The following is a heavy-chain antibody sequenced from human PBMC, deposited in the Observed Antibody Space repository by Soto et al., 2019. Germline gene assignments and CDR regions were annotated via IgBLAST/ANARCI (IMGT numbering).Heavy chain of an antibody. Sequence: PSQTLSPTCVISRDSVSSNSAAWNWIRQSPSRGLEWLGRTYYRSKWYNDYAVSVKSRITINPDTSKNQFSLQLNSVTPEDTAVYYCARVAYGSGKIDYWGQGTLVTVSS. J-gene: IGHJ4*02. V-gene: IGHV6-1*01. CDR3: ARVAYGSGKIDY. D-gene: IGHD3-10*01. CDR2: TYYRSKWYN. CDR1: RDSVSSNSAA.